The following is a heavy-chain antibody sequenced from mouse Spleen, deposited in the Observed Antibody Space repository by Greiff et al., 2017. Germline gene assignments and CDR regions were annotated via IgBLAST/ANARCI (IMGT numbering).Heavy chain of an antibody. CDR3: ARDENSPDY. CDR2: IDPSDGYT. Sequence: QVLLVEPGAELVMPSHSLKLSCKASGYTFPSYCMRWVNRRPAQGLVLFGGIDPSDGYTNYNQTFKGQTTLTVDKSSSTVYLQLSSLTSEDSEVYYCARDENSPDYWGQGTTVTVSS. CDR1: GYTFPSYC. J-gene: IGHJ2*01. V-gene: IGHV1-69*01.